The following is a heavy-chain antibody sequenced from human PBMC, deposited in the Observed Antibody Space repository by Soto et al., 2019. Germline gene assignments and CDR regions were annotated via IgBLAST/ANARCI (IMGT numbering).Heavy chain of an antibody. CDR3: GRVVEGATRHTDSDS. D-gene: IGHD2-15*01. V-gene: IGHV4-39*02. CDR2: FYYSGGS. CDR1: GVSIHNSHSF. J-gene: IGHJ5*02. Sequence: SETLSLTCAVSGVSIHNSHSFWGWIRQPPGKGLEFIGSFYYSGGSHYNPSLKGRVTISVDTSNNQVSLRVNSVTAADTAVYYCGRVVEGATRHTDSDSWGQGMLVTVSS.